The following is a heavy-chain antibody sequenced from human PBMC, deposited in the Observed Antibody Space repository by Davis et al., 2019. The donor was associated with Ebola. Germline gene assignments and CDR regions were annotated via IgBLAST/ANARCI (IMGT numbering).Heavy chain of an antibody. D-gene: IGHD2-2*01. J-gene: IGHJ6*02. CDR2: ISAYNGNT. CDR1: GYTFTSYG. V-gene: IGHV1-18*01. Sequence: ASVKVSCKASGYTFTSYGISWVRQAPGQGLEWMGWISAYNGNTNYAQKLQGRVTMTTDTSTSTAYMELRSLRSDDTAVYYCARDLWDQLGWYYYYYGMDVWGQGTTVTVSS. CDR3: ARDLWDQLGWYYYYYGMDV.